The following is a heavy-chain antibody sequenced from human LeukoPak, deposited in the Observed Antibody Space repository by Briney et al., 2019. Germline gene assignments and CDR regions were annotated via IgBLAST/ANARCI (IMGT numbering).Heavy chain of an antibody. J-gene: IGHJ4*02. CDR3: AKDISRGSDWVGEGFDY. CDR2: ISWNSDNT. V-gene: IGHV3-9*03. Sequence: GGSLRLSCPASGFTFDDYAMHWVRQAPGKGLEWVAGISWNSDNTGYADSVKGRFTISRDNAKNSLSLQMNSLRAEDMALYYCAKDISRGSDWVGEGFDYWGQGTLVTVSS. D-gene: IGHD3-10*01. CDR1: GFTFDDYA.